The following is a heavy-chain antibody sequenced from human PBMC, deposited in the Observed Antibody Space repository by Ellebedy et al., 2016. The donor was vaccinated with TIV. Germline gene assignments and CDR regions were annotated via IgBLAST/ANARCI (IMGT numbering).Heavy chain of an antibody. CDR3: ARRSSGYCVGVKCTTDFDY. CDR2: MNSDGSST. V-gene: IGHV3-74*01. Sequence: GESLKISCAASGFTFRNDWMHWVRQAPGKGLVWVSRMNSDGSSTNYADSVKGRFTISRDNAKNTLYLQMHSLRAEDTGVYYCARRSSGYCVGVKCTTDFDYWGQGTLVTVSS. CDR1: GFTFRNDW. D-gene: IGHD2-2*03. J-gene: IGHJ4*02.